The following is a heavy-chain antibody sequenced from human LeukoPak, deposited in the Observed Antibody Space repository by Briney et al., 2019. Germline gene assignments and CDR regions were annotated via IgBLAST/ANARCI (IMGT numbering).Heavy chain of an antibody. V-gene: IGHV4-39*07. CDR1: GGSISSSSYY. J-gene: IGHJ4*02. Sequence: SETLSLTCTVSGGSISSSSYYWGWIRQPPGKGLEWIGSIYYSGSTYYNPSLKSRVTISVDTSKNQFSLKLSSVTAADTAVYYCAAGRWLQSPFEDYWGQGTLVTVSS. CDR3: AAGRWLQSPFEDY. D-gene: IGHD5-24*01. CDR2: IYYSGST.